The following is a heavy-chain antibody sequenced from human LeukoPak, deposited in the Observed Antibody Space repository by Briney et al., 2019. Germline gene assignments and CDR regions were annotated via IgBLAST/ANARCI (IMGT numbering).Heavy chain of an antibody. CDR1: GGTFSSYA. CDR2: ISAYNGNT. J-gene: IGHJ4*02. D-gene: IGHD4-17*01. Sequence: ASVKVSCKASGGTFSSYAISWVRQAPGQGLEWMGWISAYNGNTNYAQKLQGRVTMTTDTSTSTAYMELRSLRSDDTAVYYCARVYGDTFNYWGQGTLVTVSS. CDR3: ARVYGDTFNY. V-gene: IGHV1-18*01.